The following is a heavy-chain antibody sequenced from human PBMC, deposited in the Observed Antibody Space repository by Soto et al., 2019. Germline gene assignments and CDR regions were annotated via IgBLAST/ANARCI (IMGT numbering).Heavy chain of an antibody. CDR1: GYTFTSYG. CDR2: ISAYNGNT. V-gene: IGHV1-18*01. J-gene: IGHJ6*02. Sequence: QVQLVQSGAEVKKPGASVKVSCKASGYTFTSYGISWVRQAPGQGLEWMGWISAYNGNTNYAQKLQGRVTMTTDTSTRTAYMELGSLRSDDTAVYYCARDRRVQGSYYYGMDVWGQVTTVTAAS. CDR3: ARDRRVQGSYYYGMDV.